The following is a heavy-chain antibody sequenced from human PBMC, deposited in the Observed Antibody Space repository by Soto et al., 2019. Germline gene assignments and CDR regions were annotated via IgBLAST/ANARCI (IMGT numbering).Heavy chain of an antibody. V-gene: IGHV3-23*01. CDR1: GFTFSSYA. D-gene: IGHD3-3*01. Sequence: GGSLRLSCAASGFTFSSYAMSWVRQAPGKGLEWVSAISGSGGSTYYADSVKGRFTISRDNSKNTLYLQMNRLRAEDTAVYYCAKITIFGVVRGYMDVWGKGTTVTVSS. CDR3: AKITIFGVVRGYMDV. J-gene: IGHJ6*03. CDR2: ISGSGGST.